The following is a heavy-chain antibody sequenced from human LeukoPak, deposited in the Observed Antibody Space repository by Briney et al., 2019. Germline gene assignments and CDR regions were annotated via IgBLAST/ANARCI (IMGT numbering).Heavy chain of an antibody. CDR2: INPKNDDT. CDR3: ARDTGWFDP. Sequence: ASVKVSCKASGYTFTDHYTHWVRQAPGQGLEWMGWINPKNDDTNYAPNFQGRVTLTRDTSISTTYMVLSGLRSDDTAVYYCARDTGWFDPWGQGTLVTVSS. J-gene: IGHJ5*02. CDR1: GYTFTDHY. V-gene: IGHV1-2*02. D-gene: IGHD4-17*01.